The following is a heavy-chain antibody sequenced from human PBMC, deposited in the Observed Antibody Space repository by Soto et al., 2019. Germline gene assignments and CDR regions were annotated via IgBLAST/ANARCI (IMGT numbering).Heavy chain of an antibody. D-gene: IGHD3-22*01. Sequence: GSLRLSCAASGFTFSIYSMNWVRQAPGKGLEWVSSISSSSSYIYYADSVKGRFTISRDNAKNSLYLQMNSLRAEDTAVYYCAIRASYYDSSGYFDYWAQGTLVTVSS. V-gene: IGHV3-21*01. CDR3: AIRASYYDSSGYFDY. CDR1: GFTFSIYS. J-gene: IGHJ4*02. CDR2: ISSSSSYI.